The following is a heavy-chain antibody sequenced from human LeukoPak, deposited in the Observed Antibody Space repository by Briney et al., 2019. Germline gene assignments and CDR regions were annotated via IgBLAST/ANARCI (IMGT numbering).Heavy chain of an antibody. J-gene: IGHJ5*02. CDR2: IIPIFGTA. D-gene: IGHD5-18*01. V-gene: IGHV1-69*13. CDR1: AESVSIYD. CDR3: AKQVCSYGYWETRWFDP. Sequence: SAEDSCKPSAESVSIYDGSSVQPAPRRRVKKRRGIIPIFGTANYAQKFQGRVTITADESTSTAYMDMSSLKYEDTAVYYCAKQVCSYGYWETRWFDPWGQGTLVTVSS.